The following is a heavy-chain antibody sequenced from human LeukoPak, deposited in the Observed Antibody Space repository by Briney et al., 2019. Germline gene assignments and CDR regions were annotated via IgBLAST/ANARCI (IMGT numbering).Heavy chain of an antibody. D-gene: IGHD6-19*01. J-gene: IGHJ4*02. V-gene: IGHV4-4*02. CDR3: ARGSIAVAGSDY. Sequence: PSGTLSLTCAVSGGSISSSNWWSWVRQPPGKGLEWIGEIYHSGSTNYNPSLKSRVTISVDTSKNQFSLKLSSVTAADTAVYYCARGSIAVAGSDYWGQGTLVTVSS. CDR1: GGSISSSNW. CDR2: IYHSGST.